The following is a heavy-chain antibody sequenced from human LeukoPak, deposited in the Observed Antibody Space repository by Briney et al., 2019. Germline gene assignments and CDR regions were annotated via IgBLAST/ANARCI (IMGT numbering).Heavy chain of an antibody. CDR1: GGSISSGSYY. CDR3: AREYSSGWYYDY. V-gene: IGHV4-61*01. Sequence: SETLSLTCTVSGGSISSGSYYWSWIRQPPGKGLEWIGYIYYSGSTNYNPSLKSRVTISVDTSKNQFSLKLSSVTAADTAVYYCAREYSSGWYYDYWGQGTLVTVSS. CDR2: IYYSGST. J-gene: IGHJ4*02. D-gene: IGHD6-19*01.